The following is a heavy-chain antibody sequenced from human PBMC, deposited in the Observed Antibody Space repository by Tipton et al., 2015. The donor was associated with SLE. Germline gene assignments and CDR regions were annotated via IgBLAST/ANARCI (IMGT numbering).Heavy chain of an antibody. V-gene: IGHV4-34*01. CDR2: INHSGST. J-gene: IGHJ4*02. D-gene: IGHD3-10*01. CDR3: ARGDAGRSDY. Sequence: TLSLTCAVYGGSFSGYYWGWIRQPPGKGLVWIGEINHSGSTYYNPSLKSRVTISVDTSKNQFSLKLSSVTAADTAVYYCARGDAGRSDYWGQGTLVTVSS. CDR1: GGSFSGYY.